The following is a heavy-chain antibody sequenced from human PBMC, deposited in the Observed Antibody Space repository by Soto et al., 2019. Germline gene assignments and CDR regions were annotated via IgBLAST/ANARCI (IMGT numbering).Heavy chain of an antibody. Sequence: SETLSLTCAVYGGSFSGYYWSWIRQPPGKGLEWIGEINHSGSTNYNPSLKSRVTISVDTSKNQFSLKLSSVTAADTAVYYCARAMDWNYVYYYYYGMDVWGQGTTVTVSS. V-gene: IGHV4-34*01. CDR1: GGSFSGYY. D-gene: IGHD1-7*01. CDR3: ARAMDWNYVYYYYYGMDV. CDR2: INHSGST. J-gene: IGHJ6*02.